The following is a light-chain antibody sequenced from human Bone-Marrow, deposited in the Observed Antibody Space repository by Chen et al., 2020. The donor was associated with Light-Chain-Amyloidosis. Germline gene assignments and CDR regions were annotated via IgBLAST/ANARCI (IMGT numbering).Light chain of an antibody. CDR1: VLPQKY. CDR3: QSADSSGTYEVI. J-gene: IGLJ2*01. V-gene: IGLV3-25*03. CDR2: RDT. Sequence: SYELTQPPSVSVSPGQTAGITCTGDVLPQKYAYGYQQKPGQAPVLVIHRDTERPSGISERCSGSSAGTKATLTISGVQAEDEAHDHCQSADSSGTYEVIFGGGTKLTVL.